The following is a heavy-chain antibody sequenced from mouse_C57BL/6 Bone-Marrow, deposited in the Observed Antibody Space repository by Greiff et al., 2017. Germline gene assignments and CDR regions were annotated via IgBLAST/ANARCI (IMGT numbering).Heavy chain of an antibody. CDR2: IDPEDGET. Sequence: EVQLQQSGAELVKPGASVKLSCTASGFNIKDYYMHWVKQRTEQGLEWIGRIDPEDGETKYAPKFQGKATITADPSSNTAYLQLSSLTSKDTAVYYCARIPPYYYGSSYWYFDVWGTGTTVTGSS. D-gene: IGHD1-1*01. J-gene: IGHJ1*03. CDR1: GFNIKDYY. V-gene: IGHV14-2*01. CDR3: ARIPPYYYGSSYWYFDV.